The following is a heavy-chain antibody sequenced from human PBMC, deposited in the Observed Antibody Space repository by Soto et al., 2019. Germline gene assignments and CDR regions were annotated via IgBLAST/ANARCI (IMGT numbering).Heavy chain of an antibody. J-gene: IGHJ6*02. D-gene: IGHD4-4*01. V-gene: IGHV3-73*01. Sequence: PGGSLRLSCAASGFTFSGSAMHWVRQASGKGLEWVGRIRSKANSYATAYAASVKGRFTISRDDSKNTAYLQMNSLKTEDTAVYYCTRREGYDSNYGNYYYGMDVWGQGTTVTVSS. CDR2: IRSKANSYAT. CDR3: TRREGYDSNYGNYYYGMDV. CDR1: GFTFSGSA.